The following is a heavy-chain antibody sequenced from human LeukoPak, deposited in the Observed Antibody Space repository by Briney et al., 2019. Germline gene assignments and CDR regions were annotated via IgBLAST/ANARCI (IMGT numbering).Heavy chain of an antibody. CDR1: GFTFSSYE. Sequence: GGSLRLSCAASGFTFSSYEMNWVRQAPGKGLEWVSYISGSGSTIYYADSVKGRFTISRDNAKNSLYPQMNSLRAEDTAVYYCARGPGLGHYFDYWGQGTLVTVSS. J-gene: IGHJ4*02. CDR3: ARGPGLGHYFDY. CDR2: ISGSGSTI. V-gene: IGHV3-48*03. D-gene: IGHD3-10*01.